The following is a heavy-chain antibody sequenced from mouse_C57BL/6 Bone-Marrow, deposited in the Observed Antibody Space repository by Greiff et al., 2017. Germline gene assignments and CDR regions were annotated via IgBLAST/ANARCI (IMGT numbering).Heavy chain of an antibody. CDR1: GFTFSNYW. CDR3: TYYYSNSFAY. Sequence: EVKLVESGGGLVQPGGSMKLSCVASGFTFSNYWMNWVRQSPEKGLEWVAQIRLKSDNYATNYAESVKGRFTISRDDSKSSVYLQMNNLSAEDTGIYYCTYYYSNSFAYWGQGTLVTVSA. CDR2: IRLKSDNYAT. V-gene: IGHV6-3*01. J-gene: IGHJ3*01. D-gene: IGHD2-5*01.